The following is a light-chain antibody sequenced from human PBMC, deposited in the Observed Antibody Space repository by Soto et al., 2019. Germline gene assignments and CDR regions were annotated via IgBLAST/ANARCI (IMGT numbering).Light chain of an antibody. J-gene: IGLJ3*02. CDR1: SSNIGSNY. V-gene: IGLV1-47*01. CDR3: AAWDDSLSGGV. Sequence: QSVLTQPPSASGTPGQRVTISCSGSSSNIGSNYVYWYQQLPGTAPKLLIYRNNQRPSGVPDRFSGSKSGTSASLAISGLRSEDEADYYCAAWDDSLSGGVFGGGTQLTVL. CDR2: RNN.